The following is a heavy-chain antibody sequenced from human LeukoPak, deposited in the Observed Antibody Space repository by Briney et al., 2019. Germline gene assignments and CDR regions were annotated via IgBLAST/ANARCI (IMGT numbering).Heavy chain of an antibody. CDR1: GFTFSGYS. J-gene: IGHJ4*02. CDR2: ISSSGSTI. V-gene: IGHV3-48*04. Sequence: QPGGSLRLSCAASGFTFSGYSMNRVRQAPGKGLEWVSYISSSGSTIYYADSVKGRFTISRDNAKNSLYLQMNSLRAEDTAVYYCARALRRGDYDILTGFGYWGQGTLVTVSS. CDR3: ARALRRGDYDILTGFGY. D-gene: IGHD3-9*01.